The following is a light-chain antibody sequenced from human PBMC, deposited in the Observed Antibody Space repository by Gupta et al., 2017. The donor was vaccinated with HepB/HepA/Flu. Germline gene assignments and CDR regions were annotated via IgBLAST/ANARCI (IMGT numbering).Light chain of an antibody. CDR2: DVS. V-gene: IGLV2-14*03. CDR3: ISYTSNSTNVL. J-gene: IGLJ2*01. Sequence: QSALTQPASVSGSPGQSINIYCTGTSSDVGDYNYVSWYQHHPGKAPKLIIYDVSDRPSGVSNRFSGSKSGNTASLTISGLQAGDEAVYHCISYTSNSTNVLFGGGTKLTVL. CDR1: SSDVGDYNY.